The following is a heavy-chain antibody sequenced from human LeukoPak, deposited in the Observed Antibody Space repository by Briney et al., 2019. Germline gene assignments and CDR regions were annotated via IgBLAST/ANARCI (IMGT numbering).Heavy chain of an antibody. V-gene: IGHV1-2*02. Sequence: ASVKVSCKASGYTFTGYYMYWVRQAPGQGLEWMGWINPKSGGSHYAQKFQGRVTMTRDTSISTAYMELSRLRSDDTAVYYCAREGYCSGGNCPVEYWGQGTLVTASS. J-gene: IGHJ4*02. CDR2: INPKSGGS. CDR1: GYTFTGYY. D-gene: IGHD2-15*01. CDR3: AREGYCSGGNCPVEY.